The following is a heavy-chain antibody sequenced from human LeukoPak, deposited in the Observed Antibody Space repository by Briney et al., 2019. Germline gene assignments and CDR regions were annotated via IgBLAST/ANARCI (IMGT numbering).Heavy chain of an antibody. CDR1: GFSFSDFY. D-gene: IGHD5-12*01. Sequence: GGSLRLSCAASGFSFSDFYMSWIRQPPGKGLECVSYISSTGSSMYYPDSVKGRFTISRDNARNSLYLQMNSLRADDTAVYYCARGGGYAWDYWGQGTLVTVSS. J-gene: IGHJ4*02. CDR2: ISSTGSSM. V-gene: IGHV3-11*04. CDR3: ARGGGYAWDY.